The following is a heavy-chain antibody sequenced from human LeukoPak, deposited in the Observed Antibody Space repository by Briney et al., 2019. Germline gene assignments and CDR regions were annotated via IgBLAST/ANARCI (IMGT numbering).Heavy chain of an antibody. CDR3: ARGDFYGGYDAFDI. J-gene: IGHJ3*02. D-gene: IGHD4-23*01. V-gene: IGHV1-24*01. CDR2: FDPEDGET. Sequence: ASVKVSCKVSGYTLTELSMHWVRQAPGKGLEWMGGFDPEDGETIYAQKFQGRVTITADESTSTAYMELSSLRSEDTAVYYCARGDFYGGYDAFDIWGQGTMVTVSS. CDR1: GYTLTELS.